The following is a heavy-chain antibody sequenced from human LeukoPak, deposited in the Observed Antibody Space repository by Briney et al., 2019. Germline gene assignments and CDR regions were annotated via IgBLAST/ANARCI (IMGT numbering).Heavy chain of an antibody. D-gene: IGHD6-19*01. CDR2: INPSGGGT. V-gene: IGHV1-46*01. CDR1: GYSFTNYY. CDR3: ARETDIAVAANYFDY. Sequence: ASVKVSCKASGYSFTNYYIHWVRQAPGQGREGMGIINPSGGGTTYAPKFQGRVTMTKDTSTSTVYMVLSSLGSADTALYYCARETDIAVAANYFDYWGQGTLVTVSS. J-gene: IGHJ4*02.